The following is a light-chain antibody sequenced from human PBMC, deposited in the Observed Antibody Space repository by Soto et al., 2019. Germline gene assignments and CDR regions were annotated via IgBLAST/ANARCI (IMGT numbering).Light chain of an antibody. V-gene: IGLV2-14*01. J-gene: IGLJ2*01. CDR3: SSYTSSSTVV. Sequence: QSVLTQPASVSGSPGQSITISCTGTSSDVGGYNYVSWYQQYPGKAPKLMIYDVSDRPSGVSNRFSGSKSGNTASLTISGLQAGDEADYYCSSYTSSSTVVFGGGTKLTVL. CDR1: SSDVGGYNY. CDR2: DVS.